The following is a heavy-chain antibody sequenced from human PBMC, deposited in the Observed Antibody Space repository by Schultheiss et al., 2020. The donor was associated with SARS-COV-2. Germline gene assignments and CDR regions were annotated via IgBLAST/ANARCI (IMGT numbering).Heavy chain of an antibody. CDR3: ARAPGRRGGYYFDY. CDR1: GFTFSDSY. J-gene: IGHJ4*02. D-gene: IGHD3-16*01. V-gene: IGHV3-11*04. CDR2: ISSSGSTI. Sequence: GESLKISCAASGFTFSDSYMSWIRQAPGKGLEWVSYISSSGSTIYYADSVKGRFTISRDNAKNSLYLQMNSLRAEDTAVYYCARAPGRRGGYYFDYWGQGTLVTVSS.